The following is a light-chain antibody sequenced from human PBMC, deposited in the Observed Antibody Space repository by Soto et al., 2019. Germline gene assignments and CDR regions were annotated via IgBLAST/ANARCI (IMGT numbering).Light chain of an antibody. CDR2: NDN. Sequence: QSVLTQPPSASGTPGQRVTISCSGSSSNLGSNSVRWYQQFPGAAPKLLIYNDNQRRSGVPDRFSASKSGTSASLAISGLRSEDEADYNCATWDDSLSGSVVFGGGTQLTVL. CDR3: ATWDDSLSGSVV. CDR1: SSNLGSNS. V-gene: IGLV1-47*01. J-gene: IGLJ2*01.